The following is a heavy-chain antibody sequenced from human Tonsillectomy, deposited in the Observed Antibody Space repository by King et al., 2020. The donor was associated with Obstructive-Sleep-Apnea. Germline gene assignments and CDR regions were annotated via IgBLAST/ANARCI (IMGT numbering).Heavy chain of an antibody. CDR3: ARVEWFGELSDY. CDR2: INPNSGGK. V-gene: IGHV1-2*02. D-gene: IGHD3-10*01. J-gene: IGHJ4*02. Sequence: VQLVESGAEVKNPGASVKVSCKAFGYTFTGYYIHWVRQAPGQGLELMGWINPNSGGKNYAQNFLGRVSMTRDTSISTAYMELSRLRSDDTAVFYCARVEWFGELSDYWGQGTLVTVSS. CDR1: GYTFTGYY.